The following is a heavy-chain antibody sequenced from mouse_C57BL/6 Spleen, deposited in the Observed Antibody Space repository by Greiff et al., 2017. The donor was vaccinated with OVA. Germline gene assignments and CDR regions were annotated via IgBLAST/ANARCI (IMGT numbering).Heavy chain of an antibody. CDR1: GYAFSSSW. D-gene: IGHD2-4*01. J-gene: IGHJ3*01. CDR2: IYPGDGDT. Sequence: VKLQESGPELVKPGASVKISCKASGYAFSSSWMNWVKQRPGKGLEWIGRIYPGDGDTNYNGKFKGKATLTADKSSSTAYMQLSSLTSEDSAVYFCARGYDYDRGFAYWGQGTLVTVSA. CDR3: ARGYDYDRGFAY. V-gene: IGHV1-82*01.